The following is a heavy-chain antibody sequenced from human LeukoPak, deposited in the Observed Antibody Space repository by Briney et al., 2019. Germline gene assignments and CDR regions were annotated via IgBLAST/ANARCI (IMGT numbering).Heavy chain of an antibody. V-gene: IGHV4-34*01. Sequence: SETLSLTCAVYGGSFSGYYWSWIRQPPGKGLEWIGEINHSGSTNYNPSLKRRVTISLDTSKSQFSLELSSVTAADTAVHYCARVRYSRGSGFYYYYGMDVWGQGTTVTVSS. D-gene: IGHD3-9*01. CDR1: GGSFSGYY. J-gene: IGHJ6*02. CDR2: INHSGST. CDR3: ARVRYSRGSGFYYYYGMDV.